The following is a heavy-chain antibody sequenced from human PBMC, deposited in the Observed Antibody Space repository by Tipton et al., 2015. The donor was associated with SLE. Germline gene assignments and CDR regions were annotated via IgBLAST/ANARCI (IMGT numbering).Heavy chain of an antibody. J-gene: IGHJ6*03. CDR1: GGSFSGYS. CDR3: ARAVYYYYYIDV. CDR2: INHSGIT. Sequence: TLSLTCAVYGGSFSGYSWTWIRQAPRKGLEWIGDINHSGITNYNPSLKSRVTISVDMSKNQFSLKVTSVTAADTAVYFCARAVYYYYYIDVWGNGTTVTVSS. V-gene: IGHV4-34*01.